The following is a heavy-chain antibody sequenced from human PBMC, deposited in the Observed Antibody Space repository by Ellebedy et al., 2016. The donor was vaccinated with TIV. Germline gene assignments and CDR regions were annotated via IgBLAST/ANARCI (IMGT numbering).Heavy chain of an antibody. J-gene: IGHJ5*02. CDR2: IFHSGTT. V-gene: IGHV4-39*01. D-gene: IGHD3-9*01. CDR3: ARHLRYSDWRILDL. Sequence: MPSETLSLTCPVSRVSITDPTYYWAWLRQPPGKGLDWLGNIFHSGTTYKSPALSSRGSMSVDTSRTQFSLDLKSVTAADTAVYYCARHLRYSDWRILDLWGPGILVAVSS. CDR1: RVSITDPTYY.